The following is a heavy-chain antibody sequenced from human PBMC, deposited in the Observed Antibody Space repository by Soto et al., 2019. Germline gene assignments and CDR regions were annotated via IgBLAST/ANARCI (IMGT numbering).Heavy chain of an antibody. Sequence: PGGSLRLSCAASGFTFSSYSMNWVRQAPGKGLEWVSSISSSSSYIYYADSVKGRFTISRDNAKNSLYLQMNSLRAEDTAVYYYARDKAYYVSSGYYYELFDYWGQGTLLTVSS. CDR2: ISSSSSYI. CDR1: GFTFSSYS. CDR3: ARDKAYYVSSGYYYELFDY. V-gene: IGHV3-21*01. D-gene: IGHD3-22*01. J-gene: IGHJ4*02.